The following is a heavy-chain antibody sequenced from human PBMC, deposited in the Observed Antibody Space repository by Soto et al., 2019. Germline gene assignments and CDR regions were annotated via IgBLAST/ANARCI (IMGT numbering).Heavy chain of an antibody. CDR3: AKERYYYGSGSPYYYGMDV. D-gene: IGHD3-10*01. V-gene: IGHV4-31*03. J-gene: IGHJ6*02. CDR2: IYYSVKT. Sequence: PSETLSLTCTVSGGSISYGGYYWNWIRQLPGKDLEWIGYIYYSVKTYYNPSLKSRITMSVDTSKNQFSLRLSSVTAADTAVYYCAKERYYYGSGSPYYYGMDVWGQGTTVT. CDR1: GGSISYGGYY.